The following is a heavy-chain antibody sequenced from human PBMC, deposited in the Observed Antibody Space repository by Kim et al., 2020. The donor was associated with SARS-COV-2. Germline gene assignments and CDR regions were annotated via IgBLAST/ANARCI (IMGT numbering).Heavy chain of an antibody. V-gene: IGHV3-7*01. Sequence: GGSLRLSCAASGFTFSTYWMSWVRQAPGKGLEWVANIKQDGSEKYYVDSVKGRFTISRDNAENSLYLQMNSLRAEDTAVYYCARDATSSGWYQLDYWGQGTLVTVSS. CDR2: IKQDGSEK. D-gene: IGHD6-19*01. J-gene: IGHJ4*02. CDR3: ARDATSSGWYQLDY. CDR1: GFTFSTYW.